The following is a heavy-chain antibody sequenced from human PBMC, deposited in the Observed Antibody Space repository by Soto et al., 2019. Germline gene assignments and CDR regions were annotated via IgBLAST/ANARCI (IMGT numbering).Heavy chain of an antibody. CDR3: ARGRDGGAAN. CDR2: INPSGST. CDR1: GGSLSGYY. D-gene: IGHD4-17*01. V-gene: IGHV4-34*01. J-gene: IGHJ4*02. Sequence: QVHLQQWGAGLLKPSETLSLTCAVYGGSLSGYYWSWIRQPPGTGLEWIGEINPSGSTNYTPSLKIRVTMSGDTPKNQFSLKLISVTAADTAVYYCARGRDGGAANWGQGTLVTVSS.